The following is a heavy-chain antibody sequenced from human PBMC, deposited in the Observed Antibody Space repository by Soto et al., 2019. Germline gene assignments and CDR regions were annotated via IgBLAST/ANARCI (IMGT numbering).Heavy chain of an antibody. CDR3: ARGGGYESFDF. CDR2: IGHLETN. D-gene: IGHD2-15*01. V-gene: IGHV4-30-2*01. CDR1: GSAMANGGYS. J-gene: IGHJ4*02. Sequence: PSETLSPTSRVFGSAMANGGYSWGWLRQAPEKGLEWLGYIGHLETNYYNTSFKSPLSLSIDRTRKQFTLSLSSMTAADKAVYYCARGGGYESFDFWGQGIQVTVSS.